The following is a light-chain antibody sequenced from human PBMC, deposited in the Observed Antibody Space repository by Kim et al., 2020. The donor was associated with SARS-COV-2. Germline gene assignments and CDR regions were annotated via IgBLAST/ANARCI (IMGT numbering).Light chain of an antibody. CDR1: QSISSY. Sequence: SSTTRDTVTIICRTSQSISSYLAWYQQKPRKAPKLLIYAASTFQSEVPSRFSGAGSGTDFTLTISCLQSKDFASYSYQQYYHYPYTFGQGTKLEI. CDR3: QQYYHYPYT. V-gene: IGKV1-8*01. CDR2: AAS. J-gene: IGKJ2*01.